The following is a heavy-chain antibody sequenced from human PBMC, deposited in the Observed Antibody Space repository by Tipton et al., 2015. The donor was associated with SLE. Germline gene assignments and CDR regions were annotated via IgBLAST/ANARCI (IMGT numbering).Heavy chain of an antibody. Sequence: TLSLTCTVSGFSISSGGYYWSWVRQSPGKGLEWVGFMYFSGSTHFNPSLKSRGTISLDTSKNEFSLRLSAVTAADTAVYYCARGGFGSSVWFDPWGQGTLVTVSS. V-gene: IGHV4-31*03. CDR1: GFSISSGGYY. D-gene: IGHD6-6*01. CDR2: MYFSGST. CDR3: ARGGFGSSVWFDP. J-gene: IGHJ5*02.